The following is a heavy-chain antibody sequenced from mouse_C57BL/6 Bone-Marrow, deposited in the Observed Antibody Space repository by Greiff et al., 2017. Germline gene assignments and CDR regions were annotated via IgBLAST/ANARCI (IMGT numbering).Heavy chain of an antibody. CDR2: IDPSDSYT. J-gene: IGHJ4*01. V-gene: IGHV1-50*01. D-gene: IGHD2-4*01. CDR3: ARVYFEDYYAMDY. Sequence: QVQLQQPGAELVKPGASVKLSCKASGYTFTSYWMQWVKQRPGQGLEWIGEIDPSDSYTNYNQKFKGKATLTVDTSSSKAYMQLSSLTSEDSAVYYCARVYFEDYYAMDYWGQGTSVTVSS. CDR1: GYTFTSYW.